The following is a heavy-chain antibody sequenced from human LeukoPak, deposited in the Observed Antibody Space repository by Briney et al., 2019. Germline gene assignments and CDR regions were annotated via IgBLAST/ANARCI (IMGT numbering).Heavy chain of an antibody. D-gene: IGHD2-2*01. CDR1: GFTFSSYG. Sequence: GRSLRLSCVASGFTFSSYGMHWVRQAPGKGLEWVAVISYDGSNKYYADSVKGRFTISRDNSKNTLYLQMNSLRAEDTAVYYCARDCSSTSCYRHYYYYYYGMDVWGQGTTVTVSS. V-gene: IGHV3-30*03. J-gene: IGHJ6*02. CDR3: ARDCSSTSCYRHYYYYYYGMDV. CDR2: ISYDGSNK.